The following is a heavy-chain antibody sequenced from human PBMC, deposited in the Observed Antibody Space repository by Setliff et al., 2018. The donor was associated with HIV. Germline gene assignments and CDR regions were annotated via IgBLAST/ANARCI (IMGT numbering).Heavy chain of an antibody. CDR1: GYSMSSGYY. CDR3: ARHAAGPDGPFDY. J-gene: IGHJ4*02. D-gene: IGHD2-2*01. Sequence: PSETLSLTCGVSGYSMSSGYYWGWIRQPPGKGLEWIGNVYHTGSTYYNPSLKSRVTISVDTSKNQFSLKLSSVIAADPAVYYCARHAAGPDGPFDYWGQVTLVTVSS. V-gene: IGHV4-38-2*01. CDR2: VYHTGST.